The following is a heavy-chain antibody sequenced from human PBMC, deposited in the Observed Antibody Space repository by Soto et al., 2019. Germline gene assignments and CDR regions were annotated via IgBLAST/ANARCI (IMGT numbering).Heavy chain of an antibody. J-gene: IGHJ6*03. CDR2: ISAYNGNT. V-gene: IGHV1-18*01. CDR3: ARGGGVYAYRYYYYYYYMDV. Sequence: QVQLVQSGAEVKKPGASVKVSCKASGYTFTSYGISWVRQAPGQGLEWMGWISAYNGNTNYAQKLQGRVTMTTDTTTRTAYMGLRSLRSDDTAVYYWARGGGVYAYRYYYYYYYMDVWGKGTTVTVSS. CDR1: GYTFTSYG. D-gene: IGHD2-8*01.